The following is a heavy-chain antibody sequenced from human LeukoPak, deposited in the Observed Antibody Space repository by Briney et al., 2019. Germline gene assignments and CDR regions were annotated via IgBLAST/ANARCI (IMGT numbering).Heavy chain of an antibody. V-gene: IGHV4-30-4*01. CDR2: IYYSGST. Sequence: SETLSLTCTVSGGSISSGDYYWSWIRQPPGKGLEWIGYIYYSGSTYYNPSLKSRVTISVDTSKSQFSLKLSSVTAADTAVYYCAVVVAARDNWFDPWGQGTLVTVSS. CDR3: AVVVAARDNWFDP. J-gene: IGHJ5*02. D-gene: IGHD2-15*01. CDR1: GGSISSGDYY.